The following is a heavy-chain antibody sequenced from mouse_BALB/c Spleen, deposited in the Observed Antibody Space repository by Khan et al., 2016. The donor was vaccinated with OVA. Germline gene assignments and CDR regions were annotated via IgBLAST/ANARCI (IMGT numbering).Heavy chain of an antibody. CDR1: GYTFTSYT. V-gene: IGHV1-4*01. CDR3: VRDGAYHRNGDWFAY. CDR2: INPSNGYT. Sequence: QVQLKESGAELARPGASVKMSCKASGYTFTSYTIHWIKKRPGQGLEWIGYINPSNGYTNYNQKFKDKATLTTDKSSTTAYLQLSSLTSDDSAVYNCVRDGAYHRNGDWFAYWGQGTLVTVSA. J-gene: IGHJ3*01. D-gene: IGHD2-14*01.